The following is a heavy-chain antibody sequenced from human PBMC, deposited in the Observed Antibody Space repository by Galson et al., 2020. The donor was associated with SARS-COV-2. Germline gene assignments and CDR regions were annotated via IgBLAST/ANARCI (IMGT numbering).Heavy chain of an antibody. J-gene: IGHJ3*02. Sequence: ASETLSLTCTVSDGSISPFYWSWIRQPPGKGLEWIGYIYYSGSTNYNPSLKSRLTISMDRSKNQFSLKLSSVTAADTAVYYCARFRGGFDMWGQGTMVSVSS. D-gene: IGHD3-10*01. V-gene: IGHV4-59*08. CDR3: ARFRGGFDM. CDR2: IYYSGST. CDR1: DGSISPFY.